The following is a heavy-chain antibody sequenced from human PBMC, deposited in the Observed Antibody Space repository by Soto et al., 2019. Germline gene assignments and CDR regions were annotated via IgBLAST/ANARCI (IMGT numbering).Heavy chain of an antibody. CDR1: GGSISSSSYY. CDR2: IYYSGST. J-gene: IGHJ2*01. Sequence: SETLSLTCTVSGGSISSSSYYWGWIRQPPGKGLEWIGSIYYSGSTYYNPSLKSRVTISVDTSKNQFSLKLSSVTAADTAVYYCARARIAAAGTKLIESLSWYFDLWGRGTLVTVSS. CDR3: ARARIAAAGTKLIESLSWYFDL. D-gene: IGHD6-13*01. V-gene: IGHV4-39*01.